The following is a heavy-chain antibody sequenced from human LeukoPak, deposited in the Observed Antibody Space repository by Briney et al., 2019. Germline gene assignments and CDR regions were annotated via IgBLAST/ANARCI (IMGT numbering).Heavy chain of an antibody. J-gene: IGHJ4*02. V-gene: IGHV1-24*01. CDR1: RYTLTELS. CDR3: ATDILRYFDWLLPY. CDR2: FDPEDGET. D-gene: IGHD3-9*01. Sequence: ASVKVSCKVSRYTLTELSMHWVRQAPGKGLEWMGGFDPEDGETIYAQKFQGRVTMTEDTSTDTAYMELSSLRSEDTAVYYCATDILRYFDWLLPYWGQGTLVTVSS.